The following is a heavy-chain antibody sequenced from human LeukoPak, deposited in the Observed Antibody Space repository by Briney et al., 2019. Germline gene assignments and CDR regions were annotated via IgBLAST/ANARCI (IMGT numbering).Heavy chain of an antibody. CDR3: ATSSGSYFDS. CDR1: GFTFSRYS. Sequence: GGSLRLSCAASGFTFSRYSMNWVRQAPGKGLEWVSSISSSGSYIYYPDSVRGRFTISRDNAKNSLYLQMDSLRAEDTVVYYCATSSGSYFDSWGQGTLVTVSS. D-gene: IGHD1-26*01. J-gene: IGHJ4*02. V-gene: IGHV3-21*01. CDR2: ISSSGSYI.